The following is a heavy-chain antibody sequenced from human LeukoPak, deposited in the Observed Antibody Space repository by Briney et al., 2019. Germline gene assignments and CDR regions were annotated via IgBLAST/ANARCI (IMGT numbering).Heavy chain of an antibody. CDR3: ASSYDSSGYYSSVWSPFDP. Sequence: ASVTVSCKASGYTFTSYYMHWVRQAPGQGLEWLGIINPSGGSTSYAQKFQGRVTMTRDTSTSTVYMGLSSLRSEDTAVYYCASSYDSSGYYSSVWSPFDPWGQGTLVTYSS. CDR2: INPSGGST. V-gene: IGHV1-46*01. D-gene: IGHD3-22*01. J-gene: IGHJ5*02. CDR1: GYTFTSYY.